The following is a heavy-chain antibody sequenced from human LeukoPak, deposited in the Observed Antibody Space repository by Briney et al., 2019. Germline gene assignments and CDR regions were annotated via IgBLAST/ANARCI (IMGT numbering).Heavy chain of an antibody. Sequence: GGSLRLSCAASGFTFSGSAMHWVRQASGKGLEWVGRIRSKANSYATAYAASVKGRFTISRDDSKNTADLQMNSLKTEDTAVYYCTRLYDYGDFGFDYWGQGTLVTVSS. CDR1: GFTFSGSA. V-gene: IGHV3-73*01. D-gene: IGHD4-17*01. CDR2: IRSKANSYAT. J-gene: IGHJ4*02. CDR3: TRLYDYGDFGFDY.